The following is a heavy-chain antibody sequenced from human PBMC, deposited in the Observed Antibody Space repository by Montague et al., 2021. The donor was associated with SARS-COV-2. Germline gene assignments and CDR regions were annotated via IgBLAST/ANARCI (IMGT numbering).Heavy chain of an antibody. CDR3: ARDPSRQPLLYPIGDYYYGMDV. Sequence: SETLSLTCTVSGGSISSSSYYWGWLRQAPGKGLAWIGSIYYSGSTYYNPSLKSRVTISVDTSKNQFSLKLSSVTAADTAVYYCARDPSRQPLLYPIGDYYYGMDVWGQGTTVTVSS. CDR1: GGSISSSSYY. V-gene: IGHV4-39*07. CDR2: IYYSGST. J-gene: IGHJ6*02. D-gene: IGHD2-2*02.